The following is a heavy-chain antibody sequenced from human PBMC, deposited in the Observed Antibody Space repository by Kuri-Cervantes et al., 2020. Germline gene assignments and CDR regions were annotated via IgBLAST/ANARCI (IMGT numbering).Heavy chain of an antibody. CDR2: INPSGGST. CDR1: GYTFTGYY. Sequence: ASVKVSCKASGYTFTGYYMHWVRQAPGQGLEWMGIINPSGGSTSYAQKFQGRVTMTRDTSTSTVYMELSSLRSEDTAVYYCARDIRLYSSGWAPFDYWGQGTLVTVSS. J-gene: IGHJ4*02. V-gene: IGHV1-46*01. CDR3: ARDIRLYSSGWAPFDY. D-gene: IGHD6-19*01.